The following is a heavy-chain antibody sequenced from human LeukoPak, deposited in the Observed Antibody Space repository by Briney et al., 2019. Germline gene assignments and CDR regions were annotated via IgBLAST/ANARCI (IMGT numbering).Heavy chain of an antibody. V-gene: IGHV1-24*01. Sequence: GASVKVSCKVSGYTLTELSMHWVRQAPGKGLEWMGGFDPEDGETIYAQKFQGRVTMTEDTSTDTAYMELSSLRSEDTAVYYCARDSGIMITFGDYFDYWGQGTLVTVSS. D-gene: IGHD3-16*01. CDR3: ARDSGIMITFGDYFDY. J-gene: IGHJ4*02. CDR1: GYTLTELS. CDR2: FDPEDGET.